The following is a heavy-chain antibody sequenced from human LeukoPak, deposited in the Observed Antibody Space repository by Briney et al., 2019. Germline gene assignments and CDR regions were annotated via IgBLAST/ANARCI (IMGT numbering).Heavy chain of an antibody. J-gene: IGHJ4*02. CDR2: ISGNGGNT. CDR1: GFTFSSYA. CDR3: AKDHDGVGATGY. D-gene: IGHD1-26*01. V-gene: IGHV3-23*01. Sequence: GGSLRLSCAASGFTFSSYAITWVRQAPGKGPEWVSGISGNGGNTYYADSVKGRFTISRDNSKNTLYLQMNSLRAEDTAVYYCAKDHDGVGATGYWGQGTLVTVSS.